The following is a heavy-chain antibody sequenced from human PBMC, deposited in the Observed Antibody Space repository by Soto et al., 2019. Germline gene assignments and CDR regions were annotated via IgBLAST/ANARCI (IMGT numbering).Heavy chain of an antibody. D-gene: IGHD2-2*01. Sequence: GGSLRHSWAASGFTFSSYSMSWVRQAPGKGLEWVSAISGSGGSTYYADSVKGRFTISRDNSKNTLYLQMNSLRAEDTAVYYCAKETVVVPAVRYFDYWGQGTLVTVSS. V-gene: IGHV3-23*01. J-gene: IGHJ4*02. CDR2: ISGSGGST. CDR3: AKETVVVPAVRYFDY. CDR1: GFTFSSYS.